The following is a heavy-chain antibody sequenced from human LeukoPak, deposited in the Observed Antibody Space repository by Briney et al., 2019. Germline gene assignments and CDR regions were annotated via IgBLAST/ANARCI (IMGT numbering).Heavy chain of an antibody. Sequence: SETLSLTCTVSGGSVSSGSYYWSWIRQPPGKGLEWIGYIYHSGSTNYNPSLKSRVTISVDTSKNQFSLKLSSVTAADTAVYYCARHTRRGYGDAFDIWGQGTMVTVSS. J-gene: IGHJ3*02. V-gene: IGHV4-61*01. D-gene: IGHD1-1*01. CDR2: IYHSGST. CDR3: ARHTRRGYGDAFDI. CDR1: GGSVSSGSYY.